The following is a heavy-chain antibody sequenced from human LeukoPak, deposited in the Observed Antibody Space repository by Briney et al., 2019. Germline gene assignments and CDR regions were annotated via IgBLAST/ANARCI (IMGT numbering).Heavy chain of an antibody. CDR2: IYYSGST. V-gene: IGHV4-31*03. J-gene: IGHJ4*02. CDR1: GGSISSGGYY. D-gene: IGHD4-17*01. CDR3: ARVDYGDYRFDY. Sequence: SETLSLTCTVSGGSISSGGYYWSWIRQHPGKGLEWIGYIYYSGSTYYNPSLKSRVTISVDTSKNQFSLKLSSVTAADTAVYYCARVDYGDYRFDYWGQGTLVTVSS.